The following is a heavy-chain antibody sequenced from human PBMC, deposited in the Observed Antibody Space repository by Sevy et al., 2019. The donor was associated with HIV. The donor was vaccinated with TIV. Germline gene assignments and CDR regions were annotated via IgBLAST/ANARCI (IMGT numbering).Heavy chain of an antibody. Sequence: GGSLRLSCAASGFTFSDSWMKWVRQAPGKGLEWVANIKEDGNERYYVDSVKGRFTLSRDNAKMSVYLELTSLRVEDSAIYYCARGRRNWGLGGLDVWGQRTTVTVSS. V-gene: IGHV3-7*01. CDR2: IKEDGNER. CDR1: GFTFSDSW. D-gene: IGHD3-16*01. J-gene: IGHJ6*02. CDR3: ARGRRNWGLGGLDV.